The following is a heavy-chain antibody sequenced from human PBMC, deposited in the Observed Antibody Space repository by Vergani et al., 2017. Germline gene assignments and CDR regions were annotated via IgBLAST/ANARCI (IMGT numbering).Heavy chain of an antibody. D-gene: IGHD3-22*01. CDR1: GYTFTGYY. J-gene: IGHJ6*02. CDR2: INPNSGGT. CDR3: ARGFYYYDSSGRVRGYYYYGMDV. V-gene: IGHV1-2*02. Sequence: QVQLVQSGAEVKKPGASVKVSCKASGYTFTGYYMHWVRQAPGQGLEWMGWINPNSGGTNYAQKFQGRVTMTRDTSISTAYMELSRLRSDDTAVYYCARGFYYYDSSGRVRGYYYYGMDVWGQGTTVTVSS.